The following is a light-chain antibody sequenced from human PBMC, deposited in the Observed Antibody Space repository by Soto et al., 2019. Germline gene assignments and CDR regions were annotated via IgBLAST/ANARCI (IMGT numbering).Light chain of an antibody. J-gene: IGKJ2*01. CDR1: QCVSSSY. V-gene: IGKV3-20*01. CDR3: QQYGSSPPHT. Sequence: EIVLTQSPGTLSLSPGERATLSCRASQCVSSSYLAWYQQKPGQAPRLLIYGASSRATGIPDRFSGSGSGTDFTLTISRLEPEDFAVYYCQQYGSSPPHTFGQGTKLEIK. CDR2: GAS.